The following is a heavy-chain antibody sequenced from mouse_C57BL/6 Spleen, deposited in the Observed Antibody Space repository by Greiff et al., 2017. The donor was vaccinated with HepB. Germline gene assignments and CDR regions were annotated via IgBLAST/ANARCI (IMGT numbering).Heavy chain of an antibody. CDR3: ARGPWFAY. V-gene: IGHV6-3*01. D-gene: IGHD3-1*01. CDR1: GFTFSNYW. CDR2: IRLKYDNYAT. J-gene: IGHJ3*01. Sequence: EVHLVESGGGLVQPGGSMKLSCVASGFTFSNYWMNWVRQSPEKGLEWVAQIRLKYDNYATHYTVSVKGRFTNSRDESKSSVYLHMNNLRADDTGVYYCARGPWFAYWGQGTLVTVSA.